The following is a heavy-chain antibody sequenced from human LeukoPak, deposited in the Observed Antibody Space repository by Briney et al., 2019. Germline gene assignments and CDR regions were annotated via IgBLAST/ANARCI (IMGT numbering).Heavy chain of an antibody. CDR2: ISGSGSST. V-gene: IGHV3-23*01. D-gene: IGHD1-26*01. CDR1: GFTFSSYA. J-gene: IGHJ4*02. CDR3: AKYSGSYYYPPNWDS. Sequence: QTGGSLRLSCAASGFTFSSYAMTWVRQAPGKGLEWVSGISGSGSSTYYADSVKGRFTLSRDYPKNTLYLQMNSLRAEDTAVYFCAKYSGSYYYPPNWDSWGQGTLVTVSS.